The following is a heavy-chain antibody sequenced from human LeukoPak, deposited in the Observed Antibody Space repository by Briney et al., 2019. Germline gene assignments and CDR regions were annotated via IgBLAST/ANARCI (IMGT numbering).Heavy chain of an antibody. D-gene: IGHD4-17*01. CDR3: ARGPADGDYRLTTAY. V-gene: IGHV4-39*07. CDR2: IYYSGST. CDR1: GGSISSGSYY. J-gene: IGHJ4*02. Sequence: SQTLSLTCTVSGGSISSGSYYWSWIRQSPGKGLEWIGSIYYSGSTYYNPSLKSRVTISVDTSKNQFSLKLSSVTAADTAVYYCARGPADGDYRLTTAYWGQGTLVTVSS.